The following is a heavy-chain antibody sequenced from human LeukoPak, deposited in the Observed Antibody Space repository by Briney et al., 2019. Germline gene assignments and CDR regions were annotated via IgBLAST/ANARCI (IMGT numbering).Heavy chain of an antibody. CDR3: AKEGGIAVAGTADSFFFDY. Sequence: GGSLRLSCTASGFTFSSYGMHWVRQAPGKGLEWVAVISYDGSNKYYADSVKGRFTISRDNSKNTLYLQMNSLRAEDTAVYYCAKEGGIAVAGTADSFFFDYWGQGTLVTVSS. J-gene: IGHJ4*02. D-gene: IGHD6-19*01. V-gene: IGHV3-30*18. CDR2: ISYDGSNK. CDR1: GFTFSSYG.